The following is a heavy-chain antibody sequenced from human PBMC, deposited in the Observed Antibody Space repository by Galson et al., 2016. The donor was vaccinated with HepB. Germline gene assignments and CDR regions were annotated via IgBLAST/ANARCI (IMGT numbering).Heavy chain of an antibody. CDR2: ISSSGDKT. CDR1: GFTFSSFA. V-gene: IGHV3-23*01. Sequence: SLRLSCAASGFTFSSFAMSWVRQSPGKGLEWVSGISSSGDKTHYADSVKGRFTISRDNAKKSLYLQMNSLRAEDTAVYYCARQARVDVWGQGTTVTVSS. CDR3: ARQARVDV. J-gene: IGHJ6*02.